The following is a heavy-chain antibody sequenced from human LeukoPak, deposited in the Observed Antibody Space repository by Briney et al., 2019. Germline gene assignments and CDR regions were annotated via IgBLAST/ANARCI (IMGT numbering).Heavy chain of an antibody. D-gene: IGHD7-27*01. CDR2: ITSGSSTI. Sequence: PGGSLRLSCAASRFTFSSYSMNWVRQAPGKGLEWVSYITSGSSTIYYADSVKGRFTISRDDAKSSLYLQMNSLRAEDTAVYYCARDRRGVGNYFDYWGQGTLVTVSS. CDR1: RFTFSSYS. J-gene: IGHJ4*02. V-gene: IGHV3-48*04. CDR3: ARDRRGVGNYFDY.